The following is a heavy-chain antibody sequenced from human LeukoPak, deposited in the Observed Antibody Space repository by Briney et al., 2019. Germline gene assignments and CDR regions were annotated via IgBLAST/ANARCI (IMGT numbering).Heavy chain of an antibody. Sequence: ASVKVSCKASGYTFTGYYMHWVRQAPGQGLEWMGWINPNSGGTNYAQDFQGRVTMTRDTSITTSYMELSRLRSDDTAVYYCASYGDNFDSFDIWGQGTEVTVSS. CDR2: INPNSGGT. J-gene: IGHJ3*02. V-gene: IGHV1-2*02. CDR3: ASYGDNFDSFDI. D-gene: IGHD4-23*01. CDR1: GYTFTGYY.